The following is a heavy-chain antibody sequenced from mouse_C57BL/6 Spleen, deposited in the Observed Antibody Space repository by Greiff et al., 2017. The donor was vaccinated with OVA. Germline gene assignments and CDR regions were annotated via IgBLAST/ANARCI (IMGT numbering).Heavy chain of an antibody. CDR2: ISSGGSYT. Sequence: EVQLVESGGDLVKPGGSLKLSCAASGFTFSSYGMSWVRQTPDKRLEWVATISSGGSYTYYPDSVKGRFTISRDDAKNTLYLQMSSLKSEDTAMYYCARPLGQGFAYWGQGTLVTVSA. D-gene: IGHD3-3*01. J-gene: IGHJ3*01. V-gene: IGHV5-6*01. CDR1: GFTFSSYG. CDR3: ARPLGQGFAY.